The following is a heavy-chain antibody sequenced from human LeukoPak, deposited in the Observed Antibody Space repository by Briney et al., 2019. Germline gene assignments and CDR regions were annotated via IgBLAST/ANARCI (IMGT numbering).Heavy chain of an antibody. J-gene: IGHJ6*02. CDR1: GYTFTGYY. Sequence: ASLKVSCKASGYTFTGYYLHWVRQAPGQGLEWMGWINPDSGGRNYAQKFKGRVTTTRDTSITTAYMELSGLRSDDTAVYYCARDPIVQAGYYYGMDVWGQGTTVTVSS. CDR2: INPDSGGR. D-gene: IGHD2/OR15-2a*01. V-gene: IGHV1-2*02. CDR3: ARDPIVQAGYYYGMDV.